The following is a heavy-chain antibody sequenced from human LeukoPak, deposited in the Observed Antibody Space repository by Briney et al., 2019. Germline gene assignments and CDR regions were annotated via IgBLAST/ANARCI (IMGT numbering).Heavy chain of an antibody. CDR2: INHSGST. CDR1: GYSISSGYY. Sequence: PSETLSLTCTVSGYSISSGYYWSWIRQPPGKGLEWIGEINHSGSTNYNPSLKSRVTISVDTSKNQFSLKLSSVTAADTAVYYCARRPTMVRGVRAFDIWGQGTMVTVSS. V-gene: IGHV4-38-2*02. J-gene: IGHJ3*02. D-gene: IGHD3-10*01. CDR3: ARRPTMVRGVRAFDI.